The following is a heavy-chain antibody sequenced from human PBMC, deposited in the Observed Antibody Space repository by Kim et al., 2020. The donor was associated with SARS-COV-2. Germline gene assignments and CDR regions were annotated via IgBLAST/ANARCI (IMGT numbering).Heavy chain of an antibody. J-gene: IGHJ4*02. Sequence: TKYSPSFQGQVTIAADKSISTAYLQWSSLKASDTAMYYCARHSGQLVIGYWGQGTLVTVSS. D-gene: IGHD3-22*01. CDR2: T. CDR3: ARHSGQLVIGY. V-gene: IGHV5-51*01.